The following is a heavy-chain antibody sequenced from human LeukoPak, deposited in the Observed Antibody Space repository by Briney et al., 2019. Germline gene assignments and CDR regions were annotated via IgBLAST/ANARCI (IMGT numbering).Heavy chain of an antibody. CDR1: GFTFSDYY. V-gene: IGHV3-11*04. CDR3: ARLLGLAVAGTGDY. J-gene: IGHJ4*02. CDR2: ISSSSITI. Sequence: GGSLRLSCAVSGFTFSDYYMSWVRQAPGKGLEWVSYISSSSITIYYADSVKGRFAISRDNAENSLFLHMNSLRAEDTAVYYCARLLGLAVAGTGDYWGQGTLVTVSS. D-gene: IGHD6-19*01.